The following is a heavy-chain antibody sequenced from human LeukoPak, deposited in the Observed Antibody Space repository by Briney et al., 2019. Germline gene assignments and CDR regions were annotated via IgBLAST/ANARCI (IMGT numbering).Heavy chain of an antibody. J-gene: IGHJ4*02. Sequence: SVKVSCKASGGTFSGYAISWVRQAPGQGLEWMGRIIPIFGTANYAQKFQGRVTITTDESTSTAYMELSSLRSEDTAVYYCARDGDYDSSEYYFDYWGQGTLVTVSP. V-gene: IGHV1-69*05. CDR1: GGTFSGYA. CDR2: IIPIFGTA. CDR3: ARDGDYDSSEYYFDY. D-gene: IGHD3-22*01.